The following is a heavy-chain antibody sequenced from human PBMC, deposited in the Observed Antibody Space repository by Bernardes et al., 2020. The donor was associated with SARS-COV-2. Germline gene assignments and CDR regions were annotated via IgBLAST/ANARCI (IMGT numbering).Heavy chain of an antibody. J-gene: IGHJ4*02. D-gene: IGHD6-13*01. V-gene: IGHV4-39*01. CDR1: AGSISSSYYR. Sequence: SETLSRTCTVSAGSISSSYYRWGWIRQSPGKGLEWIATIYYNGSTYYRPSLKSRLAISMDTPKNQFFLRVTSLTAADTAVYYCARLIGAHSSTWATFDYWGQGTLVTVSS. CDR3: ARLIGAHSSTWATFDY. CDR2: IYYNGST.